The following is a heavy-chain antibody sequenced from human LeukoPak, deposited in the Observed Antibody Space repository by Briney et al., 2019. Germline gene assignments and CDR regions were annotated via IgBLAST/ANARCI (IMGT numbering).Heavy chain of an antibody. CDR1: GASFSSSTYY. CDR3: AREYSSSSDLDY. D-gene: IGHD6-6*01. Sequence: SETLSLTCTVSGASFSSSTYYWGWIRQPPGKGLEWIGSIYYGGGTYYNPSLKSRVTISVDTSKNQFSLKLSSVTAADTAVYYCAREYSSSSDLDYWGQGTLVTVSS. V-gene: IGHV4-39*07. J-gene: IGHJ4*02. CDR2: IYYGGGT.